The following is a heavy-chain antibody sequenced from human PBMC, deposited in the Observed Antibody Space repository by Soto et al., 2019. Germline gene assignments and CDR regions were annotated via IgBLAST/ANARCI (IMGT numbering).Heavy chain of an antibody. CDR1: GYTFYRYG. J-gene: IGHJ5*02. CDR2: INPSNDNT. D-gene: IGHD3-22*01. CDR3: ARDTHQDSNGYYLECFDP. Sequence: QVQLVQSGAEVKKAGASVKVSCKASGYTFYRYGITWVRQAPGQGLEWMGWINPSNDNTNYAQKFRGRVTMTTDASTSTAHMELRSLKSDDTAVYYCARDTHQDSNGYYLECFDPWGQGTLVTVSS. V-gene: IGHV1-18*01.